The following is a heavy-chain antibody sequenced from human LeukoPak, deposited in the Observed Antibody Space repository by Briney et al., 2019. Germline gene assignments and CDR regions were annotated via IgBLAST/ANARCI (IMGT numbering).Heavy chain of an antibody. V-gene: IGHV1-69*05. Sequence: SVKVSCKASGGTFSSYAISWVRQAPGQGLEWMGGIIPIFGTANYAQKFQGRVTMTTDTSTSTAYMELRSLRSDDTAVYYCARHWKASFDYWGQGTLVTVSS. CDR1: GGTFSSYA. J-gene: IGHJ4*02. CDR2: IIPIFGTA. D-gene: IGHD1-1*01. CDR3: ARHWKASFDY.